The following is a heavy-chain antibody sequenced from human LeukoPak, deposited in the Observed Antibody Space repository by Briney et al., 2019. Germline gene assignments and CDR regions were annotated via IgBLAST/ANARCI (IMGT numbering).Heavy chain of an antibody. D-gene: IGHD3-22*01. Sequence: GGSLRLSCAASGFTFSSYSMNWVRQAPRKGLEWVSSISSSSSYIYYADSVKGRFTISRDNAKNSLYLQMNSLRAEDTAVYYCARDGVWFDYDSSGFNWFDPGGQGTLVTVSS. CDR1: GFTFSSYS. J-gene: IGHJ5*02. CDR2: ISSSSSYI. CDR3: ARDGVWFDYDSSGFNWFDP. V-gene: IGHV3-21*01.